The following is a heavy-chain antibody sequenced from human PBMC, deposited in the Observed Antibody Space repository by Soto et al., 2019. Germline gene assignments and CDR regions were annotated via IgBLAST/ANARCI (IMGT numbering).Heavy chain of an antibody. D-gene: IGHD4-4*01. Sequence: EVQLLESGGGLVQPGGSLRLSCAASGFTFSSYAMSWVRQAPGKGLEWVSAISGSGGSTYYADSVKGRFTNSRDNSKNTLYLQMNSLRAEDTAVYYCAKDLMRMTTVTTALDFDIWGQGTMVTVSS. CDR3: AKDLMRMTTVTTALDFDI. J-gene: IGHJ3*02. CDR2: ISGSGGST. CDR1: GFTFSSYA. V-gene: IGHV3-23*01.